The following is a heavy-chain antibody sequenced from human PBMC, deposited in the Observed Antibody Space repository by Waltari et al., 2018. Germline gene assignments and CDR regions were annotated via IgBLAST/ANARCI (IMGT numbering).Heavy chain of an antibody. CDR2: IPYDGSNQ. J-gene: IGHJ6*02. CDR1: GFTLSHFA. D-gene: IGHD6-13*01. Sequence: QVQLVESGGGVVPPGTSLRPSCAGSGFTLSHFAIHWLRQAPGQGPEWVAVIPYDGSNQYYADSVKGRFTISRDNSKNTLYLQMTSLRFEDTALYYCAKDLYVAAAGTQYYYYYGMDVWGRGTTVSVSS. CDR3: AKDLYVAAAGTQYYYYYGMDV. V-gene: IGHV3-30*18.